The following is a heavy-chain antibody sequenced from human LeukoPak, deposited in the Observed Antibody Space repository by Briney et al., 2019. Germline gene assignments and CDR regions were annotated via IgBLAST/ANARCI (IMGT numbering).Heavy chain of an antibody. CDR1: GGPISSYY. J-gene: IGHJ5*02. CDR3: ASRHAYGSGRP. D-gene: IGHD3-10*01. V-gene: IGHV4-59*08. Sequence: SETLSLICTVSGGPISSYYSSWIRQPPGKGLEWIGYIYYSGSTNYNPSLKSRVTISVDTSKNQFSLKLSSVTAADTAVYYCASRHAYGSGRPWGQGALVTVSS. CDR2: IYYSGST.